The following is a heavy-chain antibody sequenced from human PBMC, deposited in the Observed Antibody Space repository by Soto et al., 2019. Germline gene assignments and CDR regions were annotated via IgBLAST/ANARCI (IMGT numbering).Heavy chain of an antibody. Sequence: SETLSLTCAVSGGSISSGGYSWSWIRQPPGKGLEWIGYIYHSGSTYYNPSLKSRVTISVDRSKNQFSLKLSSVTAADTAVYYCARAGRDYYGSGSLAYFDYWGQGTLVTSPQ. CDR3: ARAGRDYYGSGSLAYFDY. CDR2: IYHSGST. J-gene: IGHJ4*02. CDR1: GGSISSGGYS. V-gene: IGHV4-30-2*01. D-gene: IGHD3-10*01.